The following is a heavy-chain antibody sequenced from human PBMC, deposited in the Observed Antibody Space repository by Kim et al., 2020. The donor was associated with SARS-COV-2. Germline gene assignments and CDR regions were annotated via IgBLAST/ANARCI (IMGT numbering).Heavy chain of an antibody. CDR2: IYYSGST. J-gene: IGHJ3*02. CDR3: ARAETRITVFGVVIILAFDI. CDR1: GGSISSGGYY. V-gene: IGHV4-31*03. Sequence: SETLSLTCTVSGGSISSGGYYWSWIRQHPGKGLEWIGYIYYSGSTYYNPSLKSRVTISVDTSKNQFSLKLSSVTAADTAVYYCARAETRITVFGVVIILAFDIWGQGTMVTVPS. D-gene: IGHD3-3*01.